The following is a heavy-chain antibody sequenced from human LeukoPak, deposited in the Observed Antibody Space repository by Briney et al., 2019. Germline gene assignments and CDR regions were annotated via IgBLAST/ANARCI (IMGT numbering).Heavy chain of an antibody. J-gene: IGHJ5*02. CDR3: AREALYCSGGSCYYSGWFDP. V-gene: IGHV1-8*01. CDR1: GYTFTSYD. Sequence: ASVKVSCKASGYTFTSYDINWVRQATGQGLEWMGWMNPNSGNTGYAQKFQGRITMTRDMSTSTAYMELSSLRSEDTAVYYCAREALYCSGGSCYYSGWFDPWGQGTLVTVSS. CDR2: MNPNSGNT. D-gene: IGHD2-15*01.